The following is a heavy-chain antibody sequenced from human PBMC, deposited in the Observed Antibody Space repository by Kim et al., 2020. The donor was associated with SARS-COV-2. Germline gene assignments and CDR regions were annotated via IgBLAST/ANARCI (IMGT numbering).Heavy chain of an antibody. Sequence: DSGKGRFTISRDNSKTALSLQMNSLRADDTAVYYCAKARAGMTPIILLDSWGQGTLVLVSS. V-gene: IGHV3-30*02. J-gene: IGHJ4*02. CDR3: AKARAGMTPIILLDS. D-gene: IGHD6-13*01.